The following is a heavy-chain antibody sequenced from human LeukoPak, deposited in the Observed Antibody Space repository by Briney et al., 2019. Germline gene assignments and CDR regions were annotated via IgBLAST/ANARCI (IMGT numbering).Heavy chain of an antibody. J-gene: IGHJ3*02. CDR2: IYYSGST. V-gene: IGHV4-59*01. CDR3: ARDRGEHYYGSDAFDI. D-gene: IGHD3-10*01. CDR1: GGSISSYY. Sequence: SETLSLTCTVSGGSISSYYWSWLRQPPGKGLEWIGYIYYSGSTNYNPSLRSRVTISVDTSKNQFSLKLSSVTAADTAVYYCARDRGEHYYGSDAFDIWGQGTMVTVSS.